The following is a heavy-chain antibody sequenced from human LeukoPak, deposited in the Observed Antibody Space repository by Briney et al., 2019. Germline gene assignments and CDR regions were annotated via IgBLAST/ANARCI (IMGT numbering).Heavy chain of an antibody. D-gene: IGHD5-18*01. CDR2: IYHSGST. CDR1: GYSISSGYY. J-gene: IGHJ4*02. CDR3: ARVGDTAMVTVDY. Sequence: SETLSLTCTVSGYSISSGYYWGWIRQPPGKGLEWIGSIYHSGSTYYNPSLKSRVTISVDTSKNQFSLKLSSVTAADTAVYYCARVGDTAMVTVDYWGQGTLVTVSS. V-gene: IGHV4-38-2*02.